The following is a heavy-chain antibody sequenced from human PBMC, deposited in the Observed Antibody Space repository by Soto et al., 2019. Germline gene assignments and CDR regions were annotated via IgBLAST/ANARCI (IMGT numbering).Heavy chain of an antibody. J-gene: IGHJ3*02. D-gene: IGHD3-22*01. Sequence: GGSLRLSCAASGFTFSSYSMNWVRQAPGKGLEWVSSISSSSSYIYYADSVKGRFTISRDNAKNSLYLQMNSLRAENTAVYYCARALNFDSSGYYYDLDAFDIWGQGTMVTVSS. CDR2: ISSSSSYI. V-gene: IGHV3-21*01. CDR1: GFTFSSYS. CDR3: ARALNFDSSGYYYDLDAFDI.